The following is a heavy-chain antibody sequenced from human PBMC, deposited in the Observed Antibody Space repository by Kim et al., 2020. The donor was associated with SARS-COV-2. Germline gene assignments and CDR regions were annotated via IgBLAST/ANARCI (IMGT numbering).Heavy chain of an antibody. V-gene: IGHV4-39*07. J-gene: IGHJ4*02. CDR3: ACNVGSTPDYYLDY. Sequence: YNPSLKSRVTISGDTSKNQVSLNMRSVTAADTAVYYCACNVGSTPDYYLDYWGRGALVTVSS. D-gene: IGHD1-26*01.